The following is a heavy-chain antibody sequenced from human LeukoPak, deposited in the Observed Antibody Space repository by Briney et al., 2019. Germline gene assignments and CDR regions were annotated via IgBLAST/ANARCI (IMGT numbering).Heavy chain of an antibody. CDR2: IIPIFGTA. D-gene: IGHD2-8*02. J-gene: IGHJ6*03. V-gene: IGHV1-69*06. CDR1: GGTFSSYA. CDR3: ARPGGAGSYHYYYMDV. Sequence: ASVKVSCKASGGTFSSYAISWVRQAPGQGLEWMGGIIPIFGTANYAQKFQGRVTITADKSTSTAYMELSSLRSEDTAVYYYARPGGAGSYHYYYMDVWGKGTTVTVSS.